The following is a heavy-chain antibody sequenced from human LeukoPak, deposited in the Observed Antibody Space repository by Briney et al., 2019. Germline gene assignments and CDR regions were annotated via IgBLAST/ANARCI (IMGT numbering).Heavy chain of an antibody. CDR3: AGSTAAMVFYFDY. D-gene: IGHD2-2*01. J-gene: IGHJ4*02. V-gene: IGHV4-59*01. Sequence: SETLSLTCTVSGGSISSYYWSWIRQPPGEGLEWIGYIYYSGSTNYNPSLKSRVTISVDTSKNQFSLKLSSVTAADTAVYYCAGSTAAMVFYFDYWGQGTLVTVSS. CDR1: GGSISSYY. CDR2: IYYSGST.